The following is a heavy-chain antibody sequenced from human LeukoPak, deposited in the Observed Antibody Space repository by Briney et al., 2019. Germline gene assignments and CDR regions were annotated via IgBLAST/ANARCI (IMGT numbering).Heavy chain of an antibody. Sequence: PSETLSLTCTVSGGSISSSSYYWGWIRQPPGKGLEWIGSIYYSGSTYYNPSLKSRVTISVDTSKNQFSLKLSSVTAADTAVYYCAGTYYDILTGYWNWFDPWGQGTLVTVSS. V-gene: IGHV4-39*07. J-gene: IGHJ5*02. D-gene: IGHD3-9*01. CDR3: AGTYYDILTGYWNWFDP. CDR1: GGSISSSSYY. CDR2: IYYSGST.